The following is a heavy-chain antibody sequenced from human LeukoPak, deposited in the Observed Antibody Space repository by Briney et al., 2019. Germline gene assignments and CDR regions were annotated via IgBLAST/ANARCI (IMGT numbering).Heavy chain of an antibody. D-gene: IGHD3-10*01. CDR1: GFTFSSYW. J-gene: IGHJ3*02. Sequence: QPGGSLRLSCAASGFTFSSYWMSWVRQAPGKGLEWVANIKQDGSEKYYVDSVKGRFTISRDNAKNSLYLQMNSLRAEDTAVYYCARYQPMRPSRFGESRRTVDAFDIWGQGTMVTVSS. CDR3: ARYQPMRPSRFGESRRTVDAFDI. CDR2: IKQDGSEK. V-gene: IGHV3-7*01.